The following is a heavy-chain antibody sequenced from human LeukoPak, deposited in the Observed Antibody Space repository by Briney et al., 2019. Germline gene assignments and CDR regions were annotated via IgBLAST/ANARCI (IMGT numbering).Heavy chain of an antibody. V-gene: IGHV3-21*01. CDR1: GFTFSSYS. CDR2: ISSTSSYI. J-gene: IGHJ4*02. CDR3: ARNSSSWYYFDY. Sequence: GGSLRLSCAASGFTFSSYSMNWVRQAPGKGLEWVSSISSTSSYIYYADSVKGRFTISRDNAKNSLYLQMDSLRAEDTAVYYCARNSSSWYYFDYWGQGTLVTVSS. D-gene: IGHD6-13*01.